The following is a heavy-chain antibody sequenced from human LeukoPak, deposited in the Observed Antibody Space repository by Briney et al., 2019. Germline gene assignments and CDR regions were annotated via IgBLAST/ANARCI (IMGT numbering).Heavy chain of an antibody. D-gene: IGHD2/OR15-2a*01. V-gene: IGHV3-23*01. CDR3: AKGHNNYYFTIDY. Sequence: GGSLRLSCAASGFTFNMYGMGWVRQAPGQWPEWVAAIADSGGNTYYADSATGRFTISRDNSRNTLSLQMNSLRAEDTAVYYCAKGHNNYYFTIDYWGQGTLVTVSS. CDR1: GFTFNMYG. CDR2: IADSGGNT. J-gene: IGHJ4*02.